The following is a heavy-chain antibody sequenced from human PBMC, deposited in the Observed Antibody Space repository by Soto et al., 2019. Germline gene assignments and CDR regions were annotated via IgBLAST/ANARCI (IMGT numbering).Heavy chain of an antibody. CDR1: GGTFSSYA. D-gene: IGHD3-22*01. J-gene: IGHJ4*02. CDR3: ARDSSGYYYHDY. CDR2: IIPIFGTA. Sequence: ASVKVSCKASGGTFSSYAISWVRQAPGQGLEWMGGIIPIFGTANYAQKFQGRVTITADESTSTAYMELSSLRSEDTAVYYCARDSSGYYYHDYWGQGTLVTVSS. V-gene: IGHV1-69*13.